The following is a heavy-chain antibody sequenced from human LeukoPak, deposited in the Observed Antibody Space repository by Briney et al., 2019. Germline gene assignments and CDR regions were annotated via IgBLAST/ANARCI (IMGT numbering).Heavy chain of an antibody. CDR3: ARGSRYGSGSYCGY. CDR2: MNPNSGNT. J-gene: IGHJ4*02. V-gene: IGHV1-8*01. Sequence: ASVKVSCNASGYTFTSYDINWVRQATGQGLEWMGWMNPNSGNTGYAQKFQGRVTMTRNTSISTAYMELSSLRSEDTAVYYCARGSRYGSGSYCGYWGQGTLVTVSS. D-gene: IGHD3-10*01. CDR1: GYTFTSYD.